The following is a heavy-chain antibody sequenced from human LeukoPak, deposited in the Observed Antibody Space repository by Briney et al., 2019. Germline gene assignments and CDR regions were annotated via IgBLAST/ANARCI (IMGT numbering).Heavy chain of an antibody. CDR3: ARDRVNWNDVGGLFDY. CDR1: GITVSSNY. CDR2: IYSGGST. D-gene: IGHD1-1*01. Sequence: PGGSLRLSCAASGITVSSNYMSWVRQAPGKGLEWVSLIYSGGSTSYADSVKGRFTFSRDNSKNTLYLQMNSLRAEDTAVYYCARDRVNWNDVGGLFDYWGQGTLVTVSS. J-gene: IGHJ4*02. V-gene: IGHV3-53*01.